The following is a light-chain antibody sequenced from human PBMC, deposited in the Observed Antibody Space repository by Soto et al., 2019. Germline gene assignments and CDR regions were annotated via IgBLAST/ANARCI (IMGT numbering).Light chain of an antibody. CDR2: DAS. Sequence: DTQMTQSPSTLSASVGDRVTITCRASQSISSWLAWYQQKPGKAPKLLIYDASSLESGVPSRFSGSGSGTEFTLTISSLQPDDFATYYCQQYNSYSITFGHGTRLEIK. V-gene: IGKV1-5*01. CDR1: QSISSW. CDR3: QQYNSYSIT. J-gene: IGKJ5*01.